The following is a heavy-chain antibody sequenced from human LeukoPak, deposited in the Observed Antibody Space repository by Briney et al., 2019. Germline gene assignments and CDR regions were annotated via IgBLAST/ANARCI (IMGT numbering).Heavy chain of an antibody. CDR3: ARDKPYSSSWEPNWFDP. CDR2: IIPILGIA. Sequence: ASVKVSCKASGGTLSSYTISWVRQAPGQGLEWMGRIIPILGIANYAQKFQGRVTITADKSTSTAYMELSSLRSEDTAVYYCARDKPYSSSWEPNWFDPWGQGTLVTVSS. CDR1: GGTLSSYT. D-gene: IGHD6-13*01. J-gene: IGHJ5*02. V-gene: IGHV1-69*04.